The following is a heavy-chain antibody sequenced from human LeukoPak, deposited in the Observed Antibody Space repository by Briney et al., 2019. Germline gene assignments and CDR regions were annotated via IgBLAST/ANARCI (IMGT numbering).Heavy chain of an antibody. V-gene: IGHV3-48*04. CDR3: VRDFRSADY. J-gene: IGHJ4*02. Sequence: GGSLRLSCAASGFTFSTYSMNWVRQAPGKGLEWVSYISSSSSTIYYADSVKGRFIISRDNARNTVYLQMNSLRVEDTAVYYCVRDFRSADYWGQGTLVTVSS. CDR2: ISSSSSTI. CDR1: GFTFSTYS.